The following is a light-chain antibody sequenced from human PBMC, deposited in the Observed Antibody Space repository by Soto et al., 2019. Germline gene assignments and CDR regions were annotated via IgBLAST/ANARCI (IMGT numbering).Light chain of an antibody. J-gene: IGKJ1*01. V-gene: IGKV3-20*01. CDR3: QQYGSSQS. CDR1: QTVSSNY. Sequence: EIVLTQSPGTLSLSPGERATLSCRASQTVSSNYLAWYQQKPGQAPRLLIYGASSRATGIPDRCSGSGSGTDFTLTISRLEPEDFAVYYCQQYGSSQSFGQGTKVEIK. CDR2: GAS.